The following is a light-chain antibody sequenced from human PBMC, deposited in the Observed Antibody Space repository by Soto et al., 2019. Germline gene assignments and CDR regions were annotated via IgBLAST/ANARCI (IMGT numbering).Light chain of an antibody. V-gene: IGKV3-20*01. CDR3: QQYYSSSHT. Sequence: EIVLTQAPGTLSLSPGERATLFCRASQSIRSSFLAWYQHKPGQTPRLLIHAVSSRATGIPDRFSGSGSGTDFTLTISRLEPEDSAVYYCQQYYSSSHTFGQGTKLEIK. CDR1: QSIRSSF. CDR2: AVS. J-gene: IGKJ2*01.